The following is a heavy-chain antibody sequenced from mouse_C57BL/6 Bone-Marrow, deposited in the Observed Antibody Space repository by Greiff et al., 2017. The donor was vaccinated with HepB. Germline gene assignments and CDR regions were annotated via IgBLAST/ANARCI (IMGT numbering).Heavy chain of an antibody. CDR1: GYSITSGYY. Sequence: EVQLVESGPGLVKPSQSLSLTCSVTGYSITSGYYWNWIRQFPGNKLEWMGYISYDGSNNYNPSLKNRISITRDTSKNQFFLKLNSVTTEDTATYYCARNYDPYAMDYWGQGTSVTVSS. CDR2: ISYDGSN. V-gene: IGHV3-6*01. D-gene: IGHD2-4*01. CDR3: ARNYDPYAMDY. J-gene: IGHJ4*01.